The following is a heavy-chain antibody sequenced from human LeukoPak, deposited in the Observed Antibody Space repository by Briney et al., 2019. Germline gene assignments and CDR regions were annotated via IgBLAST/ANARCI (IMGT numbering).Heavy chain of an antibody. CDR3: ASLAGSSGWFLAPNDY. CDR1: GFTFSSYG. V-gene: IGHV3-30*03. D-gene: IGHD6-19*01. CDR2: ISYDGSNK. J-gene: IGHJ4*02. Sequence: GGSLRLSCAASGFTFSSYGMHWVRQAPGKGLEWVAVISYDGSNKYYADSVKGRFTISRDNSKNTLYLQMNSLRPEDTAVYYCASLAGSSGWFLAPNDYWGQGTLATVSS.